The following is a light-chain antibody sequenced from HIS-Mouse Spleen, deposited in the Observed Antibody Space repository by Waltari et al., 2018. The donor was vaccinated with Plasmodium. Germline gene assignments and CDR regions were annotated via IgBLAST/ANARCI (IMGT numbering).Light chain of an antibody. J-gene: IGKJ1*01. CDR2: DAS. Sequence: EIVLTQSPATLSLSPGERATISCSASHSVINYLALYQQKPGPAPRLLIFDASYNSTGIPARFSGSVSGTDFTLTISSLEPEDFAVYYCQQRSNWPPTFGQGTKVEIK. CDR1: HSVINY. V-gene: IGKV3-11*01. CDR3: QQRSNWPPT.